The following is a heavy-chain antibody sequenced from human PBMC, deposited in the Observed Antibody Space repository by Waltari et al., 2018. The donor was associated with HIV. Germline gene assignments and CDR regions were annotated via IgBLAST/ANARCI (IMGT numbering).Heavy chain of an antibody. D-gene: IGHD6-19*01. CDR1: GYNFTSHY. J-gene: IGHJ4*02. CDR3: ARLPYSSGWYFDN. CDR2: FYPGDSDV. Sequence: EVRLVQSGAVMKMPGQSLRISRRVCGYNFTSHYVAWVRQMPGIGLQWMGIFYPGDSDVRYSPSFQGQVTISVDKSVNTAYLHWTRLKASDTAIYYCARLPYSSGWYFDNWGQGTLVTVSS. V-gene: IGHV5-51*03.